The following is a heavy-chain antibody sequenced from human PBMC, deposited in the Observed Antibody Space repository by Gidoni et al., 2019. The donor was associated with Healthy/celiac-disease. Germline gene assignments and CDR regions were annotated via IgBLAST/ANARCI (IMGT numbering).Heavy chain of an antibody. V-gene: IGHV3-49*04. CDR3: TRDKRLDYYYYGMDV. CDR1: GFTFGDYA. CDR2: IRSKAYGGTT. Sequence: EVQLVESGGGLVQPGRSLRLSCTASGFTFGDYAMSWVRQAPGKGLEWVGFIRSKAYGGTTEYAASVKGRFTISRDDSKSIAYLQMNSLKTEDTAVYYCTRDKRLDYYYYGMDVWGQGTTVTVSS. J-gene: IGHJ6*02.